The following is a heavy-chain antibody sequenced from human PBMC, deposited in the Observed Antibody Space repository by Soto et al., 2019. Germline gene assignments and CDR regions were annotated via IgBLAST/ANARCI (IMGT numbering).Heavy chain of an antibody. CDR3: ARDWAVAGGDYYYYGMDV. V-gene: IGHV1-2*02. CDR2: INPNSGGT. CDR1: GYTFTGYY. Sequence: ASVKVSCKASGYTFTGYYMHWVRQAPGQGLEWMGWINPNSGGTNYAQKFQGRVTMARDTSISTAYMELSRLRSDDTAVYYCARDWAVAGGDYYYYGMDVWGKGTTVTVSS. D-gene: IGHD6-19*01. J-gene: IGHJ6*04.